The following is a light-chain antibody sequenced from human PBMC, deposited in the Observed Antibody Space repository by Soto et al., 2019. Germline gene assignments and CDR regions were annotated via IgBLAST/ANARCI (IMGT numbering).Light chain of an antibody. CDR2: GAS. J-gene: IGKJ5*01. CDR3: QQYNDWPPIT. V-gene: IGKV3-15*01. Sequence: EIVMTQSPATLSVSPGETATLSCRASQSVSSSLAWYQQQPGQAPRLVIYGASTRATGIPARFSGSGSGTEFSLTISSLQSEDFALYYCQQYNDWPPITFGQGTRLEIK. CDR1: QSVSSS.